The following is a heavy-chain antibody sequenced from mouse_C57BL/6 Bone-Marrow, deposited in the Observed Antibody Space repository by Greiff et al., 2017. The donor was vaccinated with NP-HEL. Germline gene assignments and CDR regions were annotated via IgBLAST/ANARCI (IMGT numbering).Heavy chain of an antibody. CDR2: ISYDGSN. CDR1: GYSITSGYY. V-gene: IGHV3-6*01. Sequence: EESGPGLVKPSQSLSLTCSVTGYSITSGYYWNWIRQFPGNKLEWMGYISYDGSNNYNPSLKNRISITRDTSKNQFFLKLNSVTTEDTATYYCAREEGFWFAYWGQGTLVTVSA. J-gene: IGHJ3*01. CDR3: AREEGFWFAY.